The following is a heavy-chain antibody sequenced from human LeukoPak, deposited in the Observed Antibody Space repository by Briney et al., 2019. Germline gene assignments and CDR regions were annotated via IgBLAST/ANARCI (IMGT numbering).Heavy chain of an antibody. V-gene: IGHV4-39*01. J-gene: IGHJ5*01. D-gene: IGHD3-22*01. CDR1: GGSITSSSYY. CDR2: LYYSGTT. CDR3: ARRVDYYDSKHYFDS. Sequence: SETLSLTCTVSGGSITSSSYYWAWIRQPPGKGLEWIGSLYYSGTTYYNPSLKSRVTISVDTSKYQFSLELSSVTAADTAVYYCARRVDYYDSKHYFDSWGQGTLVTVSS.